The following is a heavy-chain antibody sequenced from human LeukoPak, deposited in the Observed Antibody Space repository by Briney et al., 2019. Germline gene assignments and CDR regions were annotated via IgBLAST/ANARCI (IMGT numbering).Heavy chain of an antibody. CDR1: GFTFSTYN. CDR3: ARGTWFGDGGDAFDI. J-gene: IGHJ3*02. D-gene: IGHD3-10*01. Sequence: PGGSLRLSCAASGFTFSTYNMNWVRQAPGKGLEWVSFISSGSRIIYYADSVKGRFTISRDNAKNSLYLQMNSLRAEDTAVYYCARGTWFGDGGDAFDIWGQGTMVTVSS. V-gene: IGHV3-48*04. CDR2: ISSGSRII.